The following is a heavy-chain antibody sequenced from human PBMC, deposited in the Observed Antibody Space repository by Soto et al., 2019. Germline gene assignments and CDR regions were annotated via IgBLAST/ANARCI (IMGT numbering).Heavy chain of an antibody. Sequence: QVQLVQSGAEVKKPGASVKVSCKASGYTFTSCYMHWVRQAPGQGLEWMGIINPSGGSTSYAQKCQGRVTMTRDTTTSTGYMELSSLRSEDTAGYDGATSRHVASEYCQHWGQGTLVTVSS. CDR2: INPSGGST. CDR3: ATSRHVASEYCQH. D-gene: IGHD6-13*01. J-gene: IGHJ1*01. CDR1: GYTFTSCY. V-gene: IGHV1-46*01.